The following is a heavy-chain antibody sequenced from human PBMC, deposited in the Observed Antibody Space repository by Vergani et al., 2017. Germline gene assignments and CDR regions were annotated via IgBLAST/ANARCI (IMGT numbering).Heavy chain of an antibody. V-gene: IGHV5-51*03. CDR1: GYSFTSYW. Sequence: EVQLVQSGAEVKKPGESRKISCKGSGYSFTSYWIGWVRQMPGKGLEWMGIIYPGDSDTRYSPSFQGQVTISADKSISTAYLQWSSLKASDTAMYYCARHXSTIFGVVPDAFDIWGQGTMVTVSS. CDR3: ARHXSTIFGVVPDAFDI. J-gene: IGHJ3*02. CDR2: IYPGDSDT. D-gene: IGHD3-3*01.